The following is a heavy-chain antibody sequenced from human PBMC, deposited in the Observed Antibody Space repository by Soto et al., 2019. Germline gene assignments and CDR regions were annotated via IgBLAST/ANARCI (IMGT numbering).Heavy chain of an antibody. Sequence: SGPTLVNPTQTLTLTCTFSGFSLTTYGVGVGWVRQPPGKALEWLALIYWDDDKRYSPSLKSRLTITKDTSKNHVVLTMTNMDLVDTATYYCAHRLTLNSDWNYGRFDYWGQGTLVTVSS. CDR1: GFSLTTYGVG. CDR3: AHRLTLNSDWNYGRFDY. CDR2: IYWDDDK. V-gene: IGHV2-5*02. D-gene: IGHD1-7*01. J-gene: IGHJ4*02.